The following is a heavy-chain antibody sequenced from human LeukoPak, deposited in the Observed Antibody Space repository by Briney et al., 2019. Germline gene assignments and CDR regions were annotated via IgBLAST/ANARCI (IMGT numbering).Heavy chain of an antibody. V-gene: IGHV4-34*01. Sequence: SETLSLTCAAYGGSFSGYYWSWIRQPPGKGLEWIGEINHSGSTNYNPSLKSRVTISVDTSKNQFSLKLSSVTAADTAVYYCARGRVGATTYFDYWGQGTLVTVSS. CDR2: INHSGST. J-gene: IGHJ4*02. CDR3: ARGRVGATTYFDY. D-gene: IGHD1-26*01. CDR1: GGSFSGYY.